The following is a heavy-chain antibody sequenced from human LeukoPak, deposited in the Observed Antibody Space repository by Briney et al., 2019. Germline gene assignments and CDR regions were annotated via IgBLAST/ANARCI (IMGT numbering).Heavy chain of an antibody. V-gene: IGHV3-30-3*01. Sequence: GGSLRLSCAASGFTFNTYAMDWVRQAPGKGLERVAGISYDGDNKYYADSVKGRFTISRDNSKNTLYLHMNSLRTEDTAVYYCARGGYYYDSSGYYLHDYWGQGTLVTVSS. J-gene: IGHJ4*02. D-gene: IGHD3-22*01. CDR3: ARGGYYYDSSGYYLHDY. CDR1: GFTFNTYA. CDR2: ISYDGDNK.